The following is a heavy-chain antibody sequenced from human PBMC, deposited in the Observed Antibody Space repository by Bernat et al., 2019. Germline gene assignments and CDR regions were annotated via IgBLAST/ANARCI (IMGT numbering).Heavy chain of an antibody. CDR2: ISSSSSYL. J-gene: IGHJ6*03. D-gene: IGHD2-8*02. CDR1: GFTFSSYG. V-gene: IGHV3-21*01. CDR3: ARGTPRGCTGGVCKSYYYYYMDV. Sequence: VQLVESGGGVVQPGRSLRLSCAASGFTFSSYGMHWVRQAPGKGLEWVSSISSSSSYLNYADSVKGRFTLSRDNAKNSLSLQMNSLRAEDTAVYYCARGTPRGCTGGVCKSYYYYYMDVWGKGTPVTVSS.